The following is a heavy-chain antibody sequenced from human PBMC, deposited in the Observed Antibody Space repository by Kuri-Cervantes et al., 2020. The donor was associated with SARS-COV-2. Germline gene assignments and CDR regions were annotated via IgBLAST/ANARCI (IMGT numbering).Heavy chain of an antibody. D-gene: IGHD1-14*01. V-gene: IGHV1-46*01. CDR2: INPSGGST. J-gene: IGHJ6*02. Sequence: ASVKVSCKASGYTFTSYYMHWVRQAPGPGLEWMGIINPSGGSTSYAQKFQGRVTMTRDTSTSTVYMELSSLRSEDTAVYYCAREGRNIDYYYGMDVWGQGTTVTVSS. CDR3: AREGRNIDYYYGMDV. CDR1: GYTFTSYY.